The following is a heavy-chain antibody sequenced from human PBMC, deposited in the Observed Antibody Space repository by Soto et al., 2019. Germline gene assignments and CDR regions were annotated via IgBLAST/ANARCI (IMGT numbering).Heavy chain of an antibody. D-gene: IGHD3-22*01. CDR1: GFTFSSYG. CDR2: ISYDGSNK. CDR3: AKERDYDDSSGYSQPDY. J-gene: IGHJ4*02. V-gene: IGHV3-30*18. Sequence: QVQLVESGGGVVQPGRSLRLSCAASGFTFSSYGMHGVRQAPGKGLEWVAVISYDGSNKYYADSVKGRFTISRDNSKNTLYLQMNSLRAEDTAVYYCAKERDYDDSSGYSQPDYWGQGTLVTVSS.